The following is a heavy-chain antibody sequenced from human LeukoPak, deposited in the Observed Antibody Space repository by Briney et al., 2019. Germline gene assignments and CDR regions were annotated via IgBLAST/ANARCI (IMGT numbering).Heavy chain of an antibody. J-gene: IGHJ4*02. CDR3: TTFYYYGSGSYLGY. CDR2: IKSNTDGGTT. D-gene: IGHD3-10*01. CDR1: GFTFSDHY. V-gene: IGHV3-15*01. Sequence: GGSLRLSCAASGFTFSDHYMDWVRQAPGKGLEWVGRIKSNTDGGTTDYAAPVKGRFTISRDDSKNTLNLQMNSLKTEDTAVYYCTTFYYYGSGSYLGYWGQGTLVTVSS.